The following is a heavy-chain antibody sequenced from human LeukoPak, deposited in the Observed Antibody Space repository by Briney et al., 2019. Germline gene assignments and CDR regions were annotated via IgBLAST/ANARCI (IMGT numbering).Heavy chain of an antibody. CDR1: GGTFSSYA. Sequence: ASVKVSCKASGGTFSSYAISWVRQAPGQGLEWMGRIIPILGIANYAQKFQGRVTIAADKSTGTAYMELSSLRSEDTAVYYCARRMGLYGMDVWGQGTTVTVSS. V-gene: IGHV1-69*04. CDR3: ARRMGLYGMDV. J-gene: IGHJ6*02. CDR2: IIPILGIA.